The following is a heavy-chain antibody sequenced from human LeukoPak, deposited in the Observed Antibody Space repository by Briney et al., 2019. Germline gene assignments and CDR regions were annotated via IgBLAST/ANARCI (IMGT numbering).Heavy chain of an antibody. CDR3: ASYLVGATTRDAFDI. CDR2: IYTSGST. Sequence: SQTLSLTCTVAGGSISSGSYYWSWIRQTAGKGVEWIGRIYTSGSTNYNPSLKSRVTMSVDTSKNQFSLKLSSVTAADTAVYYCASYLVGATTRDAFDIWGQGTMVTVSS. D-gene: IGHD1-26*01. V-gene: IGHV4-61*02. J-gene: IGHJ3*02. CDR1: GGSISSGSYY.